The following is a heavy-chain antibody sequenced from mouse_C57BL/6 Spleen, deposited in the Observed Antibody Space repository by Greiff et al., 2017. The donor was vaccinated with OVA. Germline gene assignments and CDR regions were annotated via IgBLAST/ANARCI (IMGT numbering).Heavy chain of an antibody. CDR1: GYTFTDYY. V-gene: IGHV1-26*01. J-gene: IGHJ4*01. Sequence: EVQLQQSGPELVKPGASVKISCKASGYTFTDYYMNWVKQSHGKSLEWIGDINPNNGGTSYNQKFKGKATLTVDKSSSTAYMELRSLTSEDSAVYYCARGVLRDYAMDYWGQGTSVTVSS. CDR3: ARGVLRDYAMDY. D-gene: IGHD1-1*01. CDR2: INPNNGGT.